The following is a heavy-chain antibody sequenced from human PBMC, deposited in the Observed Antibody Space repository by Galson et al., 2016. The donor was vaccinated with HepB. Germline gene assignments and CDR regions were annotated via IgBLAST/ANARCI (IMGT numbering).Heavy chain of an antibody. CDR3: ARIFPYTNYVGSFDY. CDR1: GGSISTSSHY. Sequence: SETLSLTCTVSGGSISTSSHYGGWIRQPPGKGLEWIVSVSYSGTTYYNPSLKSRVTTSVDTSKNQFSRKLRSVTAADTAVYYCARIFPYTNYVGSFDYWGQGALVTVSS. V-gene: IGHV4-39*01. J-gene: IGHJ4*02. D-gene: IGHD4-11*01. CDR2: VSYSGTT.